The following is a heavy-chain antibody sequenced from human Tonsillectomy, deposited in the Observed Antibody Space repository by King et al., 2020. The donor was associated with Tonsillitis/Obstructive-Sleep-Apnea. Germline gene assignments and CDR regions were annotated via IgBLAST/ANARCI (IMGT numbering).Heavy chain of an antibody. V-gene: IGHV3-73*02. CDR3: TRHPPVQMKLWTQVYFYYMDV. CDR2: IRGKADDYAT. J-gene: IGHJ6*03. CDR1: GFTFSGSA. D-gene: IGHD3-10*01. Sequence: VQLVESGGGLVQPGGSLKLSCAASGFTFSGSAMHWVRQASGKGLEWVGHIRGKADDYATAYAASVKGRFTVSRDDSRSTAYLQMNSLKSEDTAVYYCTRHPPVQMKLWTQVYFYYMDVWGKGTTVTVSS.